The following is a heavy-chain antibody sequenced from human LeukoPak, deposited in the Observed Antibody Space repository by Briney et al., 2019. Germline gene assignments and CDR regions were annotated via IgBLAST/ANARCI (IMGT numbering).Heavy chain of an antibody. CDR3: AKPYCTNGVCYGYFQH. CDR1: GFTFSSYG. D-gene: IGHD2-8*01. J-gene: IGHJ1*01. V-gene: IGHV3-30*02. CDR2: IRHDESNK. Sequence: GGSLRLSCAASGFTFSSYGMHWVRQAPGKGLEWVAFIRHDESNKNYADSVKGRFTISRDNSKNTLYLQMNSLRAEDTAVYYCAKPYCTNGVCYGYFQHWGQGTLVTVSS.